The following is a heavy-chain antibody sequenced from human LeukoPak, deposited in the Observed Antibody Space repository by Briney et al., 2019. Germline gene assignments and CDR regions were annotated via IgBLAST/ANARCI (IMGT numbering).Heavy chain of an antibody. CDR1: GFTFSGYA. Sequence: PGGSLRLSCAASGFTFSGYAMSWVRQAPGKGLEWVSSISSSGDSTFYADSVKDRFTISRDNSKNTLYLQMSRPRAEDTAVYYCAKDRPNYHESNGHYYRRDGDYWGQGTLVTVSS. CDR2: ISSSGDST. D-gene: IGHD3-22*01. V-gene: IGHV3-23*01. CDR3: AKDRPNYHESNGHYYRRDGDY. J-gene: IGHJ4*02.